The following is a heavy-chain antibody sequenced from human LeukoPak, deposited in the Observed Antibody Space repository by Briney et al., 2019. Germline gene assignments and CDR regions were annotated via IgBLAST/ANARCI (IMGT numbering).Heavy chain of an antibody. CDR3: ARGGYPGRVVTAITPHPFDY. V-gene: IGHV4-34*01. Sequence: SETLSLTCAFYGGSFSGYSLTWIRQPPGKGLGWIGEINHSGSTNYNPSLKSRVTISVDTSKNQFSLKLSSVTAADTAVYYCARGGYPGRVVTAITPHPFDYWGQGTLVTVSS. CDR2: INHSGST. CDR1: GGSFSGYS. J-gene: IGHJ4*02. D-gene: IGHD2-21*02.